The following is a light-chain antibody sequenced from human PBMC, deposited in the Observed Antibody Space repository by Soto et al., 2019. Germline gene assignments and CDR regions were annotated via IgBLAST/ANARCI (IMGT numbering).Light chain of an antibody. V-gene: IGKV3-11*01. Sequence: IVITQSAATLSVNPGERATLSCRASQSVSSNLAWYQQRPGQAPRLLIYDASNRATGIPARFSGSGSGTDFTLTISSLEPEDFAVYYCQQRSNWPGFTFGPGTKVDIK. CDR2: DAS. CDR1: QSVSSN. CDR3: QQRSNWPGFT. J-gene: IGKJ3*01.